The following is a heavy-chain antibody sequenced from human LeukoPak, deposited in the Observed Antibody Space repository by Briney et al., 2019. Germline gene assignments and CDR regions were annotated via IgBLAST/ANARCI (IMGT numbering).Heavy chain of an antibody. V-gene: IGHV3-66*01. D-gene: IGHD3-22*01. J-gene: IGHJ5*02. Sequence: GGSLRLSWAASGFSVSSNYMSWVRQAPGKGLEWVSSISGVGSTSYADSVKGRFTISRDNSRSTLYLQMDSLRPEDTALYYCARSGYYYDSSGSSSWGQGTLVTVSS. CDR1: GFSVSSNY. CDR3: ARSGYYYDSSGSSS. CDR2: ISGVGST.